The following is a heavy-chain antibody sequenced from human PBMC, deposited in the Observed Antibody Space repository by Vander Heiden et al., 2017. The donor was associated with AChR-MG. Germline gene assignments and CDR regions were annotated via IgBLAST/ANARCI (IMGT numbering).Heavy chain of an antibody. CDR1: GYTFTTSA. Sequence: QVPLVQSGAEVKKPGASVKVSCKASGYTFTTSAVHWVRQAPGQTHQWIAWIHAGTGDTNYSQNFQGRLTITRNTSATTAYMELSSLTPEDTAIYYCGRHRARLADNIFFDSWGQGTLVTVSS. J-gene: IGHJ5*01. V-gene: IGHV1-3*01. CDR3: GRHRARLADNIFFDS. CDR2: IHAGTGDT. D-gene: IGHD6-19*01.